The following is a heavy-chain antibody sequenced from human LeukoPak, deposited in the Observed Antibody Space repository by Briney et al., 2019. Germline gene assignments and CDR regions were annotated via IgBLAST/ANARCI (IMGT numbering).Heavy chain of an antibody. CDR3: ARVYGSSYYFDY. D-gene: IGHD2-15*01. J-gene: IGHJ4*02. CDR2: IYNGGST. V-gene: IGHV3-66*01. Sequence: GGSLRLSCAGSGFTVSSYYMSWVRQAPGKGLEWISVIYNGGSTHYADSVKGRFASSRDNSKNTLYLQMDSLRAEDTAIYYCARVYGSSYYFDYWGRGTLVTVSS. CDR1: GFTVSSYY.